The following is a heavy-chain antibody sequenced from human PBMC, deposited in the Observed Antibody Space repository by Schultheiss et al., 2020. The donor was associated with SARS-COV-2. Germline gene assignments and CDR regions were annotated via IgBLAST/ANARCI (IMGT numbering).Heavy chain of an antibody. Sequence: SCAASGFTVSNNYMTWFHQAPGKGLEWVSYTRGNSGYTTYAESVKGRFTITRDNAKNSLYLQMTSLRGEDTAVYYCARGQNGWEYRPYYFDYWGQGTLVTVSS. CDR2: TRGNSGYT. CDR3: ARGQNGWEYRPYYFDY. V-gene: IGHV3-11*06. J-gene: IGHJ4*02. D-gene: IGHD1-26*01. CDR1: GFTVSNNY.